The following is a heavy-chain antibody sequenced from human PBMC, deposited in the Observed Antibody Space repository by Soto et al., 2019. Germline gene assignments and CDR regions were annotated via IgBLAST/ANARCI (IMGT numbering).Heavy chain of an antibody. J-gene: IGHJ4*02. Sequence: QITLKESGPPLVKPTQTLTLTCTFSGFSLRTSGVGVGWIRQPPGKALEWLALFYWDDGKRYSPSLKSRLTITKDTSKNQVVLRMTNMDPVDTATYYCAHLTTGGFYFDYWGQGTLVTVSS. CDR3: AHLTTGGFYFDY. CDR2: FYWDDGK. CDR1: GFSLRTSGVG. V-gene: IGHV2-5*02. D-gene: IGHD4-17*01.